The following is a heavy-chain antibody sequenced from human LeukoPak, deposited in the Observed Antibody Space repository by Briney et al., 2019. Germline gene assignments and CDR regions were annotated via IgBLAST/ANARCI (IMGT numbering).Heavy chain of an antibody. Sequence: SETLSLTCAVYGGSFSDYSCSWIRQPPGKGLEWIGEIDHSGSTSYNPSLKSRLTISVDTSKKQFSLKLNSVTAADTAVYYCATRLPTDYWGQGTLVTVSS. V-gene: IGHV4-34*01. CDR3: ATRLPTDY. D-gene: IGHD5-12*01. CDR2: IDHSGST. J-gene: IGHJ4*02. CDR1: GGSFSDYS.